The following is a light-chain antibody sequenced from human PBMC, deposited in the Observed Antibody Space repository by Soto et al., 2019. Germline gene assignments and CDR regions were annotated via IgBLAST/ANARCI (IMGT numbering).Light chain of an antibody. J-gene: IGKJ5*01. CDR3: QQRSKWPIT. Sequence: EIVLTQSPVTLSLSPGERATLSCRASQSVSSYLAWYQQKPGQAPRLFIYDASNRATGIPARFSGSGSGTDFTLTISSLEPEDFAVYYCQQRSKWPITFGQGTRLDNK. CDR2: DAS. V-gene: IGKV3-11*01. CDR1: QSVSSY.